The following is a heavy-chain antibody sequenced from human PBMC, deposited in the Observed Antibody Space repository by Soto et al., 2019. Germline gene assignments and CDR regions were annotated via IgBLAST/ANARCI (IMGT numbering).Heavy chain of an antibody. CDR2: ISSSSSYI. Sequence: EVQLVESGGGLVKPGGSLRLSCAASGFTFSTYSMNWVRQAPGKGLEWVSSISSSSSYIYYADSVKGRFTISRDNAKNSLYLQMNSLRAGDTAVYYCARNPGYSSSWYDYWGQGTLVTVSS. V-gene: IGHV3-21*01. CDR3: ARNPGYSSSWYDY. CDR1: GFTFSTYS. D-gene: IGHD6-13*01. J-gene: IGHJ4*02.